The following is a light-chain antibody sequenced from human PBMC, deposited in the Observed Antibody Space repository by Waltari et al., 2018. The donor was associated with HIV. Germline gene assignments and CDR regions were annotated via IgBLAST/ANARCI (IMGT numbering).Light chain of an antibody. V-gene: IGKV3-15*01. CDR3: QQYTSRPPLT. Sequence: EIVLTQSPATLSVSPGERATLSCRASQSVNTNLAWYQQKPGEAPRLLMSGASARATGIPDRFSGSGSGTEFTLTISNVQSEDVAVFYCQQYTSRPPLTFGGGTKVDMK. J-gene: IGKJ4*01. CDR2: GAS. CDR1: QSVNTN.